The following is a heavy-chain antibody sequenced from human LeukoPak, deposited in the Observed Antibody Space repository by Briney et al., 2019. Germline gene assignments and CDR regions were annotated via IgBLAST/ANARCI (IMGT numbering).Heavy chain of an antibody. CDR2: IYYSGTT. CDR3: ARDSRRYYDSSGYFDH. D-gene: IGHD3-22*01. V-gene: IGHV4-61*01. Sequence: SETLSLTCTVSGDSVSSDSYYWSWIRQPPGKGLEWIGYIYYSGTTKQNPSLKSRVTLSVDTSKTQLYLKLNSVTAADTAVYYCARDSRRYYDSSGYFDHWGQGTLVTVSS. J-gene: IGHJ4*02. CDR1: GDSVSSDSYY.